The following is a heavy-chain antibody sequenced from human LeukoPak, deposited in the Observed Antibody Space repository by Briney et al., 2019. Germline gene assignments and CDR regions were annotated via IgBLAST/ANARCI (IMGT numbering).Heavy chain of an antibody. CDR2: IYYSGST. J-gene: IGHJ6*02. CDR1: GGPMSSYY. CDR3: AREGYDFWSSPSHHYYGMDV. V-gene: IGHV4-59*01. D-gene: IGHD3-3*01. Sequence: SETLSLTCTVSGGPMSSYYWRWIRQPPGKGLEGIGYIYYSGSTNYNPSLKGRVTISVNTSKNQFSLKLSSVTAADTAGYYTAREGYDFWSSPSHHYYGMDVWGQGTTVTVYS.